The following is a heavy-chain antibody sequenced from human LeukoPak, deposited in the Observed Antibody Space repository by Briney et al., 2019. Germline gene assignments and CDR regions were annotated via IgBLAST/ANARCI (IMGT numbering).Heavy chain of an antibody. D-gene: IGHD2-2*01. CDR3: ASMAVVIGGMDV. CDR2: ISSSSSYI. CDR1: GFTFSSYS. V-gene: IGHV3-21*01. Sequence: PGGSLRLSCAASGFTFSSYSMNWVRQAPGKGLEWVSSISSSSSYIYYADSVKGRFTISRDNAKNSLYLQMNSLRAEDTAVYYCASMAVVIGGMDVWGKGTTVTVSS. J-gene: IGHJ6*04.